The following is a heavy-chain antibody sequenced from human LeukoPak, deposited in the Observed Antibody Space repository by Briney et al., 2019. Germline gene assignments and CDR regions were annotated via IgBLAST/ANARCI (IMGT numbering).Heavy chain of an antibody. D-gene: IGHD3-22*01. J-gene: IGHJ2*01. Sequence: ASVKVSCKASGYTFTGYYMHWVRQAPGQGLEWMGWINPNSGGTNYAQKFQGRVTMTRDTSISTAYMELSRLRSDDTAVYYCARDSDPGGTMIVVVMEHSYWYFDLWGRGTLVTVSS. V-gene: IGHV1-2*02. CDR2: INPNSGGT. CDR3: ARDSDPGGTMIVVVMEHSYWYFDL. CDR1: GYTFTGYY.